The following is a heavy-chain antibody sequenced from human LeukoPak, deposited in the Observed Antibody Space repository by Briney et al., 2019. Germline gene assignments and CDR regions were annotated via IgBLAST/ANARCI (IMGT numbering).Heavy chain of an antibody. D-gene: IGHD3/OR15-3a*01. V-gene: IGHV4-39*01. Sequence: SETLSLTCTVFGDSIISSSHYWGWIRQPPGKGLEWIGSIYYSGSTHFNPSLQSRVTMSVDASKNQFSPKLSSVTAADTAGYYCARHWTGYYYYGMDVWGQGTTVTVSS. CDR3: ARHWTGYYYYGMDV. J-gene: IGHJ6*02. CDR1: GDSIISSSHY. CDR2: IYYSGST.